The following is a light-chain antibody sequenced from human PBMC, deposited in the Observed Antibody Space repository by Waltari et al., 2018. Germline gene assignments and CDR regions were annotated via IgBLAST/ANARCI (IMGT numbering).Light chain of an antibody. V-gene: IGKV1-6*01. CDR2: GAS. Sequence: AIQLTQSPSSLSASVGDRVTITCRASQDIRIDVGWYQQKPGKATKLLIYGASSLHSGVPSRFSGSGSGTDFTLTITSLQPEDFATYFCLQDFNYPRTFGLGTRVEFK. J-gene: IGKJ1*01. CDR1: QDIRID. CDR3: LQDFNYPRT.